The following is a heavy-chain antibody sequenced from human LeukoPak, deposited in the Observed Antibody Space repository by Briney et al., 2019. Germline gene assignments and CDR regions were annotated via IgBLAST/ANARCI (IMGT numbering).Heavy chain of an antibody. J-gene: IGHJ4*02. D-gene: IGHD2-8*01. CDR3: ARVNLLGYCTNGVCPGGGLPFDY. CDR1: GGSFSGYH. V-gene: IGHV4-34*01. Sequence: SETLSLTCAVYGGSFSGYHWSRIRQPPGKGLEWIGEINHSEGTNYNPSLKSRVTISVDTSKNQFSLKLTSVTAADTAVYYCARVNLLGYCTNGVCPGGGLPFDYWGQGTLVTVSS. CDR2: INHSEGT.